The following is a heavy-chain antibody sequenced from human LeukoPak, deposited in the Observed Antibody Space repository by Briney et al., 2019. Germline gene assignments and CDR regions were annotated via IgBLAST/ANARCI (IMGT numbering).Heavy chain of an antibody. CDR1: GGSISSYY. CDR3: ASSGWYGGNWFDP. J-gene: IGHJ5*02. CDR2: IYYSGST. V-gene: IGHV4-59*08. Sequence: SETLSLTCTVSGGSISSYYWSWIRQPPGKGLEWIGYIYYSGSTNYNPSLKSRVTISVDTSKNQFSLKLSSVTAADTAVYYCASSGWYGGNWFDPWGQGTLVTVSS. D-gene: IGHD6-19*01.